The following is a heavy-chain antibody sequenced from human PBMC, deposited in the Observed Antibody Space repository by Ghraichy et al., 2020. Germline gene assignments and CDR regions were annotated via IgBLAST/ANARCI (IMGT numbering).Heavy chain of an antibody. J-gene: IGHJ5*02. CDR2: KHYSGRT. CDR1: GGSISSGDYY. D-gene: IGHD3-3*01. Sequence: SETLSLTCTVSGGSISSGDYYWSWIRQPPGKGLEWMGYKHYSGRTYYSPSLKSRVTISIDTSMNQFSLQLSSVTVADTAVYYCARVPQATIFGAVIRSPWFDPWGHGTLVTVSS. V-gene: IGHV4-30-4*01. CDR3: ARVPQATIFGAVIRSPWFDP.